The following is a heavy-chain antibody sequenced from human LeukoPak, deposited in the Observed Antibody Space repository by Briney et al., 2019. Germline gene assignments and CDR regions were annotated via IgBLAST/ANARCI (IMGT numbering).Heavy chain of an antibody. J-gene: IGHJ6*03. D-gene: IGHD2-2*01. CDR2: IYYSGST. V-gene: IGHV4-59*01. CDR3: ARVEGYCSSTSCYSYYMDV. CDR1: GGSISSYY. Sequence: TSETLSLTCTVSGGSISSYYWSWIRQPPGKGLEWIGYIYYSGSTNYNPSLKSRVTISVDTSKNQFSLKLSSVTAADTAVYYCARVEGYCSSTSCYSYYMDVWGKGTTVTVSS.